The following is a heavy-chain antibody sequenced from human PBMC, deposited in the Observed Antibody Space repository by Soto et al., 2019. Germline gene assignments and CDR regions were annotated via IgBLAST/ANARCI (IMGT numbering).Heavy chain of an antibody. D-gene: IGHD6-13*01. V-gene: IGHV4-4*02. CDR3: ARDGQQQLARDY. CDR2: IYHSGST. Sequence: QVQLQESGPGLVKPSGTLSLTCAVSGGSISSTNWWSWVRQPPGKGLEWIGEIYHSGSTNYNPSLKSRVTLSVDKSKNQFSLSRSSVNAADTAVYYCARDGQQQLARDYWGQGTLVTVSS. J-gene: IGHJ4*02. CDR1: GGSISSTNW.